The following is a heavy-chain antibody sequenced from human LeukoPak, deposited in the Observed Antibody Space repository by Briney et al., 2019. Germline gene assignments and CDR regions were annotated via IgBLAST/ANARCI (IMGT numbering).Heavy chain of an antibody. J-gene: IGHJ5*02. Sequence: ASVKVSCKASGGTFSSYAISRVRQAPGQGLEWMGGIIPIFGTANYAQKFQGRVTITADESTSTAYMELSSLRSEDTAVYYCAKSSTSRYSWFDPWGQGTLVAVSS. V-gene: IGHV1-69*13. D-gene: IGHD2-2*01. CDR2: IIPIFGTA. CDR3: AKSSTSRYSWFDP. CDR1: GGTFSSYA.